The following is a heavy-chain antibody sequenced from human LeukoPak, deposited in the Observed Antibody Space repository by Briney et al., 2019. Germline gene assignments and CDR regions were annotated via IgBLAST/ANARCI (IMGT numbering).Heavy chain of an antibody. Sequence: GASVKVSCKASGYTFTSYGISWVRQAPGQGLEWMGWISAYNGNTNYAQKFQGRVTMTRNTSISTAYMELSSLRSEDTAVYYCAREGPHQFDPWGQGTLVTVSS. CDR2: ISAYNGNT. CDR1: GYTFTSYG. J-gene: IGHJ5*02. V-gene: IGHV1-18*01. CDR3: AREGPHQFDP.